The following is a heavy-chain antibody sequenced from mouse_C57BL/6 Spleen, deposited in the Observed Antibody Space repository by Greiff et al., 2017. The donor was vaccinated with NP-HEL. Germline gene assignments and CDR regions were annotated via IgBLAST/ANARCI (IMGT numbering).Heavy chain of an antibody. CDR1: GYTFTSYW. V-gene: IGHV1-53*01. Sequence: QVQLQQPGTELVKPGASVKLSCKASGYTFTSYWMHWVKQRPGQGLEWIGNINPSNGGTNYNEKFKSKATLTVDKSSSTAYMQLSSLTSDDSAVYYCARSTYYRGDYGNYAMGYWGQVTSVTVSS. CDR2: INPSNGGT. D-gene: IGHD2-12*01. J-gene: IGHJ4*01. CDR3: ARSTYYRGDYGNYAMGY.